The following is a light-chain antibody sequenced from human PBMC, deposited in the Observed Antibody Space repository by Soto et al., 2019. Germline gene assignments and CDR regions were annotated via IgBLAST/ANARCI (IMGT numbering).Light chain of an antibody. CDR3: SSYEGTYTSFV. J-gene: IGLJ1*01. V-gene: IGLV2-11*01. CDR1: STDVGGYNY. Sequence: QSALTQPRSVSGSPGQSVTISCTGSSTDVGGYNYVSWYQQQPGKAPKLLIYDVTIRTSGVSDRFSGSKSGNTAALTISGLQAEDDAEYFCSSYEGTYTSFVFGTGAKVTVL. CDR2: DVT.